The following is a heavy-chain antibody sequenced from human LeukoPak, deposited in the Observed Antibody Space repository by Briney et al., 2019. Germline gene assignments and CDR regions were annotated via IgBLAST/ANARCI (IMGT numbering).Heavy chain of an antibody. D-gene: IGHD3-10*01. CDR2: ISASGGNT. J-gene: IGHJ6*02. CDR1: GFNFDDYA. V-gene: IGHV3-23*01. CDR3: AKDREVRGYYGLDV. Sequence: GDSLRLSCAVSGFNFDDYAMTWVRQAPGKGLEWVSAISASGGNTYYSDSVKGRSTISRDNSKNTVFLQMNSLRAEDTAVYYCAKDREVRGYYGLDVWGQGTTVTVSS.